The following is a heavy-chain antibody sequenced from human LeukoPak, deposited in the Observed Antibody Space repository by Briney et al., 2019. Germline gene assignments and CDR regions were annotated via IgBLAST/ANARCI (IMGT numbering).Heavy chain of an antibody. V-gene: IGHV1-2*02. CDR1: GYTFTVYY. J-gene: IGHJ5*02. Sequence: ASVKVSCKASGYTFTVYYIYWVRQAPGQGLEWMGWINPNSGGTNYAQKFQGRVTMTRDTYISTAYMELSRVTSDDTAVYYCARSSDGGKGAGDNWLDPWGQGTLVTVSS. CDR3: ARSSDGGKGAGDNWLDP. D-gene: IGHD4-23*01. CDR2: INPNSGGT.